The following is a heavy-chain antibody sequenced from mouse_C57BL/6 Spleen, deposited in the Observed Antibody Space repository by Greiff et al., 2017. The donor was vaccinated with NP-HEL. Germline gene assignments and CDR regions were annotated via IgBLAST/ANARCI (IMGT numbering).Heavy chain of an antibody. D-gene: IGHD4-1*01. J-gene: IGHJ1*03. V-gene: IGHV14-4*01. CDR2: IDPENGDT. Sequence: EVQLQESGAELVRPGASVKLSCTASGFNIKDDYMHWVKQRPEQGLEWIGWIDPENGDTEYASKFQGKATITADTSSNTAYMQLSSLTSEDSAVYFCARPWDEDDWYFDVWGTGTTVTVSS. CDR1: GFNIKDDY. CDR3: ARPWDEDDWYFDV.